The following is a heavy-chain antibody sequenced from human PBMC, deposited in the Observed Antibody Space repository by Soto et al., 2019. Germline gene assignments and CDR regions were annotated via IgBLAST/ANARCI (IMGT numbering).Heavy chain of an antibody. D-gene: IGHD6-19*01. CDR1: GFTFSSYG. J-gene: IGHJ4*02. Sequence: GGSLSLSCAASGFTFSSYGMHWVRQAPGKGLEWVAVISYDGSNKYYADSVKGRFTISRDNSKNTLYLQMNSLRAEDTAVYYCAKDSPVAGVDYWGQGTLVTVSS. V-gene: IGHV3-30*18. CDR3: AKDSPVAGVDY. CDR2: ISYDGSNK.